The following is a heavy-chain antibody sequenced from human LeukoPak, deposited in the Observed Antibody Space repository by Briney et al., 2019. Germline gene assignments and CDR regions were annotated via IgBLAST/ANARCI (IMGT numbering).Heavy chain of an antibody. CDR3: ARQDDFGGYYFDY. Sequence: PSETLSLTCTVSGGSISSSSYYWGWIRQPPGKELEWIGSIYYSGSTYYNPSLKSRVTISVDTSKNQFSLKLSSVTAADTAVYYCARQDDFGGYYFDYWGQGTLVTVSS. CDR2: IYYSGST. CDR1: GGSISSSSYY. V-gene: IGHV4-39*01. D-gene: IGHD3-16*01. J-gene: IGHJ4*02.